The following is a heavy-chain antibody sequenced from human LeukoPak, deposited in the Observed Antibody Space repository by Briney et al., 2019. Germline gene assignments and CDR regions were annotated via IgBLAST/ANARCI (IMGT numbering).Heavy chain of an antibody. D-gene: IGHD2-8*01. J-gene: IGHJ3*02. V-gene: IGHV5-51*01. CDR3: ARQYCTNGVCYTNDAFDI. CDR1: GHTFTNYW. Sequence: GESLKISCKGSGHTFTNYWIGWVRQMPGKGLEWMGIIYPGDSDTRYSPSLQGQVTISADKSISTAYLQWSSLSASDTAIYYCARQYCTNGVCYTNDAFDIWGQGTMVTVSS. CDR2: IYPGDSDT.